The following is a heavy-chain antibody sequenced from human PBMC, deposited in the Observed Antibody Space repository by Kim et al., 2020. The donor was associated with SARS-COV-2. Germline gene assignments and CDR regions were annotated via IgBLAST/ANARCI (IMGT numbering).Heavy chain of an antibody. J-gene: IGHJ5*02. Sequence: SQCRITMTRDTSTSTVYMELSSLRSEDTAVYYCASSGGNHNWFDPWGQGTLVTVSS. V-gene: IGHV1-46*01. D-gene: IGHD2-15*01. CDR3: ASSGGNHNWFDP.